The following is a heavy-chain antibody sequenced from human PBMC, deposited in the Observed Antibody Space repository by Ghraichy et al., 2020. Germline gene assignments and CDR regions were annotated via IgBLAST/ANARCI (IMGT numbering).Heavy chain of an antibody. CDR3: ATNWGSPYDGFDV. CDR1: GGTFSDSA. J-gene: IGHJ3*01. D-gene: IGHD3-16*01. Sequence: SVKVSCRASGGTFSDSAFSWLRQAPGQGLEWLGGVIPVLPTSINSERFQDRVTITADEPTSTVYMEVSGLKSEDTAVYYCATNWGSPYDGFDVWGQGTVVTVSS. CDR2: VIPVLPTS. V-gene: IGHV1-69*13.